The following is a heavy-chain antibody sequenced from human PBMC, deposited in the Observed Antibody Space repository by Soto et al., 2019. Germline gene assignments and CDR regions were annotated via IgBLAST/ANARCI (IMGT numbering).Heavy chain of an antibody. J-gene: IGHJ2*01. V-gene: IGHV3-13*01. Sequence: GSLRLSCAASGFAFNTYDMHWVRQVPGRGLEWVSAIGFAGDTYYPDSLKGRFIVSRENARNSLFLQMNSLSAEDTAVYFCTRDLSNWYFDLWGRGTLVTVSS. CDR2: IGFAGDT. CDR1: GFAFNTYD. CDR3: TRDLSNWYFDL.